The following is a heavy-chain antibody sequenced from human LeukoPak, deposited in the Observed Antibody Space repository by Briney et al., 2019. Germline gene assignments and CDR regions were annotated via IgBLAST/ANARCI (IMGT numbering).Heavy chain of an antibody. CDR1: EFTLSRFW. J-gene: IGHJ4*02. CDR2: INQDGSAR. CDR3: AREGYSSSAATY. Sequence: GGSLRLSCVASEFTLSRFWMSWVRQAPGKGLEWVAHINQDGSARYYVDSVKGRFTISRDNAQDSVFLQMNSLIAEDTAVYFCAREGYSSSAATYWGQGTLVAVSS. D-gene: IGHD4-11*01. V-gene: IGHV3-7*01.